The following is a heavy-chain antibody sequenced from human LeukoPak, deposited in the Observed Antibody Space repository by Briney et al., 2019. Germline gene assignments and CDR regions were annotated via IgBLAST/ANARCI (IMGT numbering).Heavy chain of an antibody. CDR3: AEGYSYGPRLYGMDV. CDR1: GFTVSSNY. CDR2: IYSGGST. Sequence: PGGSLRLSCAASGFTVSSNYMSWVRQAPGKGLEWVSVIYSGGSTYYADSVKGRFTISRDNSKNTLYLQMNSLRAEDTAVYYCAEGYSYGPRLYGMDVWGQGTTVTVSS. V-gene: IGHV3-53*01. D-gene: IGHD5-18*01. J-gene: IGHJ6*02.